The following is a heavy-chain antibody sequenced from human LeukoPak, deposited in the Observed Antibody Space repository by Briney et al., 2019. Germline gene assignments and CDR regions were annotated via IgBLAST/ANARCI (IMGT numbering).Heavy chain of an antibody. V-gene: IGHV4-34*01. J-gene: IGHJ4*02. CDR2: INHSGTT. CDR3: ARRVWFGGPYYFDY. D-gene: IGHD3-10*01. Sequence: PSETLSLTCAVYGGSFNDNYWTWIRQPPGKGLEWIGEINHSGTTNYNPALKSRVTISVDTSKNQFSLKLSSVTAADTAVYYCARRVWFGGPYYFDYWGQGTLVTVSS. CDR1: GGSFNDNY.